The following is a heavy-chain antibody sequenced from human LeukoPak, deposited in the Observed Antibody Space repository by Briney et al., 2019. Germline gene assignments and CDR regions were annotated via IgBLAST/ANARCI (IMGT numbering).Heavy chain of an antibody. CDR1: GFTFSSYG. Sequence: GGSLRLSCAASGFTFSSYGMHWVRQAPGKGLEWVAFIRYDGSNKYYADSVKVRFTISRDNSKNTLYLQMNSLRAEDTAVYYCARALGSFPWFGELLFDYWGQGTLVTVSS. V-gene: IGHV3-30*02. CDR2: IRYDGSNK. J-gene: IGHJ4*02. D-gene: IGHD3-10*01. CDR3: ARALGSFPWFGELLFDY.